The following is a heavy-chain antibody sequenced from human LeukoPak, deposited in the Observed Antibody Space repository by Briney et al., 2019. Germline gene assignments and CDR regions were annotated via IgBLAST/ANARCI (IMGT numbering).Heavy chain of an antibody. J-gene: IGHJ3*02. D-gene: IGHD2-8*01. Sequence: GGSLRLSCAASGFTFRSYSMNWVRQAPGKGLEWVSSISRSSSYIYYADSVKGRFTISRDNAKNSLYLQMNSLRAEDTAVYYCARDVLSAFDIWGQGTMVTVSS. CDR1: GFTFRSYS. V-gene: IGHV3-21*01. CDR2: ISRSSSYI. CDR3: ARDVLSAFDI.